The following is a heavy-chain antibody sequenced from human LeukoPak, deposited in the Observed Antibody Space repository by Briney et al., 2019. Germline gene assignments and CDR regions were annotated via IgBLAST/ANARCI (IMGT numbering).Heavy chain of an antibody. J-gene: IGHJ4*02. CDR2: IKQDGSEK. Sequence: GGSLILSCAASGFTFSSYWMSWVRQAPGKGLEWVANIKQDGSEKYYVDSVKGRFTISRDNAKNSLYLQMNSLRAEDTAVYYCARVQVRFLEWSPFDYWGQGTLVTVSS. V-gene: IGHV3-7*01. D-gene: IGHD3-3*01. CDR1: GFTFSSYW. CDR3: ARVQVRFLEWSPFDY.